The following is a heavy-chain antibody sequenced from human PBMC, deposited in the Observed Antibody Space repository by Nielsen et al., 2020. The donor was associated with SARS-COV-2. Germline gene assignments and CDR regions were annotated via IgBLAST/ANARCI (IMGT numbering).Heavy chain of an antibody. CDR3: AREVYYCSSTSCSGAVDY. Sequence: SETLSLTCTVSGGSISSYYWSWIRQPPGKGLEWIGYIYYSGSTNYNPSLKSRVTISVDTSKNQFSLKLSSVTAADTAVYYCAREVYYCSSTSCSGAVDYWSQGTLVTVSS. V-gene: IGHV4-59*01. CDR1: GGSISSYY. J-gene: IGHJ4*02. CDR2: IYYSGST. D-gene: IGHD2-2*01.